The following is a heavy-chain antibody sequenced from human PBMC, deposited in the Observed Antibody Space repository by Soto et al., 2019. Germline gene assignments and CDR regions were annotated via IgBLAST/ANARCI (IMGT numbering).Heavy chain of an antibody. Sequence: QVQLVQYGAEEKKPGASVKVSCKASGYTFTSYAMHWVRQAPGQRLEWMGWINAGNGNTKYSQKFQGRVTITRDTSASTAYMELSSLRSEDTAVYYCARVSGWYPGAFDIWGQGTMVTVSS. D-gene: IGHD6-19*01. J-gene: IGHJ3*02. CDR3: ARVSGWYPGAFDI. CDR2: INAGNGNT. CDR1: GYTFTSYA. V-gene: IGHV1-3*05.